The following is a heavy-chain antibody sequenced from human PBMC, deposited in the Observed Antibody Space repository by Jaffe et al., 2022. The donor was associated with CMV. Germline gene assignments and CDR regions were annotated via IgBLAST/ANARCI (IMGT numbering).Heavy chain of an antibody. J-gene: IGHJ6*03. CDR3: AITTHYASSMDV. V-gene: IGHV3-43*01. CDR1: GITVDEYS. Sequence: EVQLVESGGVMVQPGGSLRLSCAASGITVDEYSMHWVRQIPGKGLEWVSLISWDGRTIYYADSVKGRFTISRDSSKNSLYLQMNSLRSEDTALYYCAITTHYASSMDVWGKGTTVTVSS. D-gene: IGHD2-8*01. CDR2: ISWDGRTI.